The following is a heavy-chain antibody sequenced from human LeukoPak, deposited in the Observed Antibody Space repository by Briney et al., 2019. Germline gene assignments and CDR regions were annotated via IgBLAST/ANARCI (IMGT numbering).Heavy chain of an antibody. D-gene: IGHD3-9*01. V-gene: IGHV3-30*02. CDR1: GFTFSSYG. CDR3: AKDLTASILTGVDH. Sequence: GGSLRLSCAASGFTFSSYGMHWVRQAPGKGLEWVAFIRYDGSNKYYADSVKGRFTISRDNSKNTLYLQMNSLRAEDTAVYYCAKDLTASILTGVDHWGQGTLVTVSS. CDR2: IRYDGSNK. J-gene: IGHJ4*02.